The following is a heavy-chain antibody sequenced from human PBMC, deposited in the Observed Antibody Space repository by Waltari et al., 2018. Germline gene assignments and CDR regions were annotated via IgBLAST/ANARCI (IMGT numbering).Heavy chain of an antibody. J-gene: IGHJ4*02. CDR1: GGSIRSYY. CDR3: ARDRPITGTTYYYFDY. CDR2: VYTSGNT. D-gene: IGHD1-20*01. V-gene: IGHV4-4*07. Sequence: QVHLQESGPGLVKPSETLSLTCTVSGGSIRSYYWSWIRQPAGKGLEWIGRVYTSGNTNYNPSLKSRVTMSVDTSKNQFSLKLSSVTAADTAVYYCARDRPITGTTYYYFDYWGQGTLVTVSS.